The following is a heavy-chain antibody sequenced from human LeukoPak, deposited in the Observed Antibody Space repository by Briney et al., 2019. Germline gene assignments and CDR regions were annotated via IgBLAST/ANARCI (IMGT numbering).Heavy chain of an antibody. CDR2: IYYSGST. CDR3: ARHGSLYYYDSSGYDY. V-gene: IGHV4-39*01. J-gene: IGHJ4*02. Sequence: PSETLSLTCTVSGGSISSSSYYWGWIRQPPGKGLEWIGSIYYSGSTYYNPSLKGRATISVDTSKNQFSLKLSSVTAADTAVYYCARHGSLYYYDSSGYDYWGQGTLVTVSS. D-gene: IGHD3-22*01. CDR1: GGSISSSSYY.